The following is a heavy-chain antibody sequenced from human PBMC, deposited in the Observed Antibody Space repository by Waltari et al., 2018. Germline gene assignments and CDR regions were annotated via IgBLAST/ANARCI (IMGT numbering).Heavy chain of an antibody. V-gene: IGHV4-34*01. Sequence: QVQLHQWGAGQLKPSETLSLTCAVSGESFLGYFWSWIRQSPGKGRGWLGAIHYSGSTNSNPTLASRLSLSVDTTKKQFSLRLTSVTAADAALYFCARYGEVPPNYFFDYWGQGTLVTVSS. CDR3: ARYGEVPPNYFFDY. D-gene: IGHD2-21*01. CDR1: GESFLGYF. J-gene: IGHJ4*01. CDR2: IHYSGST.